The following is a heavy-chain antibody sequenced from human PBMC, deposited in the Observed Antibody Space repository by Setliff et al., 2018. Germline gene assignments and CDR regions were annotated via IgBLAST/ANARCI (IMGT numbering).Heavy chain of an antibody. CDR2: IIPIFGSP. Sequence: SVKVSCKASGDTLTTYAIHWVRQAPGQGLEWMGMIIPIFGSPHYAQRFQDRVIITADVSTRTACMDLSSLRSEDTAIYYCARDSQLGFYYFDSWGRGTLVTVSS. V-gene: IGHV1-69*13. D-gene: IGHD1-1*01. J-gene: IGHJ4*02. CDR3: ARDSQLGFYYFDS. CDR1: GDTLTTYA.